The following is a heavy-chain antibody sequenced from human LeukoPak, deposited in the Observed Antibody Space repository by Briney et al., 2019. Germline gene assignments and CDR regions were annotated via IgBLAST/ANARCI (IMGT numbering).Heavy chain of an antibody. V-gene: IGHV3-30-3*01. CDR3: ARGGRAVAGTIDY. CDR2: ISYDGSNK. J-gene: IGHJ4*02. D-gene: IGHD6-19*01. CDR1: GFTFSSYA. Sequence: PGGSPRLSCAASGFTFSSYAMHWVRQAPGKGLEWVAVISYDGSNKYYADSVEGRFTISRDNSKNTLYLQMNSLRAEDTAVYYCARGGRAVAGTIDYWGQGTLVTVSS.